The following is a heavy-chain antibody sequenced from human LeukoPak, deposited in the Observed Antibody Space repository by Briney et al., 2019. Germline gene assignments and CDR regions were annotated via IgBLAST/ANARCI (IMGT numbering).Heavy chain of an antibody. V-gene: IGHV4-59*01. CDR1: GGSISSYY. J-gene: IGHJ4*02. CDR2: IYYSGST. CDR3: AREDGALDY. D-gene: IGHD4-17*01. Sequence: SETLSLTCTVSGGSISSYYWSWIRQPPGKGLEWIGYIYYSGSTDYNPSLKSRVTISVDTSKNQFSLKLSSVTAADTAVYYCAREDGALDYWGQGTLVTVSS.